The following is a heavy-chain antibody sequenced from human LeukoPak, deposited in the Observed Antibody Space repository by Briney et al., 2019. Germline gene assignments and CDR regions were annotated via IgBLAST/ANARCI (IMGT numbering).Heavy chain of an antibody. D-gene: IGHD3-10*01. Sequence: GGSLRLSCAASGFTFSSYWMHWVRQAPGKGLVWVSRINRDGSTTRYADSVKGRFTISRDNAKNTLDLQMSSLRVEDTAVYYCAKTSGGTRWYGDLDYWGQGTLVTVSS. J-gene: IGHJ4*02. CDR3: AKTSGGTRWYGDLDY. CDR2: INRDGSTT. CDR1: GFTFSSYW. V-gene: IGHV3-74*01.